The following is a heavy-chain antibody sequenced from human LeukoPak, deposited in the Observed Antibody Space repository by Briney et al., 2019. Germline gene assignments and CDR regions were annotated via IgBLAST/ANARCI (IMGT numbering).Heavy chain of an antibody. CDR3: AKDGYGDYVDFDY. V-gene: IGHV3-23*01. CDR2: ISGSGGST. J-gene: IGHJ4*02. Sequence: PGGSLRLSCAASGFTFSSYSMNWVRQAPGKGLEWVSAISGSGGSTYYADSVKGRFTISRDNSKNTLYLQMNSLRAEDTAVYYCAKDGYGDYVDFDYWGQGTLVTVSS. CDR1: GFTFSSYS. D-gene: IGHD4-17*01.